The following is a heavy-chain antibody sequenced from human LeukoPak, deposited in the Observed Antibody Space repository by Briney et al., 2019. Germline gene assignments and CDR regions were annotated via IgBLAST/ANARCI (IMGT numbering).Heavy chain of an antibody. V-gene: IGHV1-8*01. Sequence: ASVKVSCKASGYTFTSYDINWVRPAAGQGLEWMGWMIPDSGNTGYAQKFQGRVTMTRNTSISTAYMELTSLRSEDTAVYYCAREGSGNDGMDVWGQGTTVTVSS. J-gene: IGHJ6*02. D-gene: IGHD3-10*01. CDR1: GYTFTSYD. CDR2: MIPDSGNT. CDR3: AREGSGNDGMDV.